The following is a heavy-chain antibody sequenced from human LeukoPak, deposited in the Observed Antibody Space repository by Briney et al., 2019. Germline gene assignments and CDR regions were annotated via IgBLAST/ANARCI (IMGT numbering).Heavy chain of an antibody. J-gene: IGHJ6*02. V-gene: IGHV3-9*01. CDR2: ISWNSGSI. Sequence: GGSLRLSCAASGFTVSSNYMSWVRQAPGKGLEWVSGISWNSGSIGYADSVKGRFTIPRDNAKNSLYLQMNSLRAEDTALYYCAKEYYGHYYYYGMDVWGQGTTVTVSS. CDR3: AKEYYGHYYYYGMDV. D-gene: IGHD4-17*01. CDR1: GFTVSSNY.